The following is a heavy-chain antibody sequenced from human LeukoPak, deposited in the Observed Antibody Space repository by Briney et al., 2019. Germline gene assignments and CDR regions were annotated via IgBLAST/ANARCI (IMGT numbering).Heavy chain of an antibody. D-gene: IGHD6-13*01. J-gene: IGHJ1*01. CDR2: STGSGATT. CDR3: AKTIAAQYFQH. CDR1: GFTFSSYA. V-gene: IGHV3-23*01. Sequence: GGSLRLSCAASGFTFSSYAMSWVRQAPGKGLEWVSASTGSGATTYYADSVMGRFTISRDNSKNTLYLQMSSLRAEDTAVYYCAKTIAAQYFQHWGQGTLVTVSS.